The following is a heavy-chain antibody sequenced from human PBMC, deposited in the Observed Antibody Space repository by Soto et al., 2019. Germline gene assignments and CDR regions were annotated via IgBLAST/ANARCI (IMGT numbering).Heavy chain of an antibody. D-gene: IGHD1-1*01. CDR1: GYGFTTYG. CDR2: ISAHNGNT. J-gene: IGHJ4*02. CDR3: ARGRYGDY. Sequence: QVHLVQSGAEVKKPGASVKVSCKGSGYGFTTYGITWVRQAPGQGLEWLAWISAHNGNTNYAQKLQGRVNVTRDTATSTAYMELRSLRSDDTAVYSCARGRYGDYWGQGALVTVSS. V-gene: IGHV1-18*01.